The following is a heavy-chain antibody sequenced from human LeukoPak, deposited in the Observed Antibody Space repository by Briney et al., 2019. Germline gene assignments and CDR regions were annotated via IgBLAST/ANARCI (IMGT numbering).Heavy chain of an antibody. V-gene: IGHV3-48*03. D-gene: IGHD3-22*01. Sequence: GGSLILSCAASGFTFSSYQMNWVRQAPGKGLEWVSYISTSGSTIYYADSVKGRFTISRDNAKNSLYLQMNSLRAEDTAVYYCARVSYDSSGYYYFDYWGQGTLVTVSS. CDR2: ISTSGSTI. CDR1: GFTFSSYQ. CDR3: ARVSYDSSGYYYFDY. J-gene: IGHJ4*02.